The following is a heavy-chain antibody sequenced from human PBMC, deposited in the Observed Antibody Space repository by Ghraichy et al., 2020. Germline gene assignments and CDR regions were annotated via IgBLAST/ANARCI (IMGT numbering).Heavy chain of an antibody. D-gene: IGHD4-17*01. CDR1: GGSISGYY. V-gene: IGHV4-59*01. CDR3: ARSPPTVYGDYNYYYYGMDV. J-gene: IGHJ6*02. Sequence: SETLSLTCTVSGGSISGYYWSWIRQPPGKALEYIGYVYYSGSTNYNPSLRSRVTISVDTSKNQFSLKLSSVTAADTVVYYCARSPPTVYGDYNYYYYGMDVWGQGTTVTVSS. CDR2: VYYSGST.